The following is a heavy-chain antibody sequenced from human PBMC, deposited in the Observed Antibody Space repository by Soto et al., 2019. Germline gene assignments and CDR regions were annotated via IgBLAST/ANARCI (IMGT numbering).Heavy chain of an antibody. V-gene: IGHV1-18*01. J-gene: IGHJ1*01. Sequence: QVQLMQSGAEVKKPGASVRVSCKASGYTFSNYAISWVRQAPGQGLEWMGWSSGYNGNTNYEQKLQDRVTLTTDTSASTAYMELRGLRSDDTAVYYCARATEFFQHWGQGTLVTVSS. CDR2: SSGYNGNT. D-gene: IGHD3-10*01. CDR1: GYTFSNYA. CDR3: ARATEFFQH.